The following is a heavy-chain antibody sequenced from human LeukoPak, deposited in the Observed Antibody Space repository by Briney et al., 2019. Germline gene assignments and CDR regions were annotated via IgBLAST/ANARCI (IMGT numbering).Heavy chain of an antibody. V-gene: IGHV1-18*01. CDR1: GYTFTSYG. Sequence: ASVKVSCKASGYTFTSYGISWVRQAPGQGLEWMGWISAYNGNTNYAQNLQGRVTMTTDTSTSTAYMELRSLRSDDTAVYYCARGGYSYGYYSLYYFDYWGQGTLVTVSS. CDR3: ARGGYSYGYYSLYYFDY. J-gene: IGHJ4*02. CDR2: ISAYNGNT. D-gene: IGHD5-18*01.